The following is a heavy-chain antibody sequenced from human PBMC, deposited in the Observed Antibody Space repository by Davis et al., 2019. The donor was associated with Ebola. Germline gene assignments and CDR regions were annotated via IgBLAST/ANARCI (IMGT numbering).Heavy chain of an antibody. Sequence: AASVKVSCKAYGYTFTKYYMHWVRQAPGQGLEWMGIINPSTDGTTYAQKFQGRVTMTRDTSTSTVYMELNSLRSEDTAVYYCARVGGSFYYYFDYWGQGTLVTVSS. CDR3: ARVGGSFYYYFDY. J-gene: IGHJ4*02. CDR1: GYTFTKYY. D-gene: IGHD1-26*01. V-gene: IGHV1-46*01. CDR2: INPSTDGT.